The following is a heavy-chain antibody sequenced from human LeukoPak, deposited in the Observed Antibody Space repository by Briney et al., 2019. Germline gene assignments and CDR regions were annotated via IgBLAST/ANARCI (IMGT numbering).Heavy chain of an antibody. V-gene: IGHV4-38-2*01. CDR1: GYSISSGYY. CDR2: IYHSGST. J-gene: IGHJ6*04. CDR3: ARGSESV. Sequence: PSETLSLTCAVSGYSISSGYYWGWIRQPPGKGLEWIGSIYHSGSTYYNPSLKSRVTISVDTSKNQFSLKLSSVTAADTAVYYCARGSESVWGKGTTVTVSS. D-gene: IGHD3-10*01.